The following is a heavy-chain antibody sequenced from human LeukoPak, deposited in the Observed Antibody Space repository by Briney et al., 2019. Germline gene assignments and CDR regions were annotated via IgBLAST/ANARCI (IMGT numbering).Heavy chain of an antibody. CDR3: ARDLSVADSFDY. D-gene: IGHD6-19*01. CDR2: ISGSGSSI. Sequence: GGSLRLSCAASGFTFSSFEMNWVRQAPGKGLEWVSYISGSGSSIYYAGSVKGRFTISRDNAKNSLYLQMNSLRAEDTAVYYCARDLSVADSFDYWGQGTLVTVSS. J-gene: IGHJ4*02. V-gene: IGHV3-48*03. CDR1: GFTFSSFE.